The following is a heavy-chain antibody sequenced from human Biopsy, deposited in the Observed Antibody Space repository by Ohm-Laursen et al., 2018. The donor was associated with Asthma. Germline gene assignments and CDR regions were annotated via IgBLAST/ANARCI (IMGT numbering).Heavy chain of an antibody. V-gene: IGHV3-30-3*01. CDR3: ARDLHPTNHLGELSEGFDY. D-gene: IGHD3-16*02. CDR1: GFTFSSYA. J-gene: IGHJ4*02. CDR2: ISYDGSNK. Sequence: SLRLSCAAPGFTFSSYAMHWVRQAPGKGLEWVAVISYDGSNKYYADSVKGRFTISRDNSKNTLYLQMNSLRAGDTAVYYCARDLHPTNHLGELSEGFDYWGQGTLVTVSS.